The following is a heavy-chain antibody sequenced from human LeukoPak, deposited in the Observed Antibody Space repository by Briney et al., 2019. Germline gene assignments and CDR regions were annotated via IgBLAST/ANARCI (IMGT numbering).Heavy chain of an antibody. CDR3: ARARGAYYYDSSGYEFDY. CDR2: IGTAGDT. V-gene: IGHV3-13*01. J-gene: IGHJ4*02. Sequence: GGSLRLSCAASGFTFSSYDMHWVRQATGKGLEWVSAIGTAGDTYYPGSVKGRFTTSRENAKNSLYLQMNSLRAGDTAVYYCARARGAYYYDSSGYEFDYWGQGTLVTVSS. D-gene: IGHD3-22*01. CDR1: GFTFSSYD.